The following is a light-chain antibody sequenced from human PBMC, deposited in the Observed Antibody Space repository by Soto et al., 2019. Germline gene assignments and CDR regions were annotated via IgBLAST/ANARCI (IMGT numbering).Light chain of an antibody. CDR2: YPS. CDR1: QSVSSNY. Sequence: EIVLTQSPGTLSLSPGERASLSCRASQSVSSNYLAWFQQKPGQAPRLLSSYPSSRATGIPDRFSGSGSGTDFTLTISRLEPEDFAVYYCQQYNTYSTFGQGTRLEIK. J-gene: IGKJ5*01. V-gene: IGKV3-20*01. CDR3: QQYNTYST.